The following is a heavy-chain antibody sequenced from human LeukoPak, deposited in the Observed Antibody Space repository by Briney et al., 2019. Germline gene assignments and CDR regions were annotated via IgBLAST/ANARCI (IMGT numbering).Heavy chain of an antibody. V-gene: IGHV3-23*01. J-gene: IGHJ4*02. D-gene: IGHD3-10*01. CDR1: GFTFSSYA. CDR3: AKNFEMVRGVKFNYFDY. Sequence: GGSLRLSCAASGFTFSSYAMSWVRQAPGKGLEWVSAISGSGGSTYYADSVKGRFTISRDNSKNTLYLQMNSLRAEDTAVYYCAKNFEMVRGVKFNYFDYWGQGTLVTVSS. CDR2: ISGSGGST.